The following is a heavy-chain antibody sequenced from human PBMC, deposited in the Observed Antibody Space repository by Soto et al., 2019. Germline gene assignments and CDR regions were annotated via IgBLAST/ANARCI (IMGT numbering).Heavy chain of an antibody. D-gene: IGHD4-17*01. Sequence: QVQLVESGGGVVQPGRSLRLSCAASGFTFSSYGMHWVRQAPGKGLEWVAVIWYDGSNKYYADSVKGRFTISRDNSKNTLYLQMNSLRAEDTAVYYCASSDYGDYGTGYSGYWGQGTLVTVSS. J-gene: IGHJ4*02. CDR1: GFTFSSYG. V-gene: IGHV3-33*01. CDR3: ASSDYGDYGTGYSGY. CDR2: IWYDGSNK.